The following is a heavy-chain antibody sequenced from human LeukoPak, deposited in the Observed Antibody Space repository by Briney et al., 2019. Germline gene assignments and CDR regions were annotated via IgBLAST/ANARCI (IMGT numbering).Heavy chain of an antibody. CDR1: GGSFSGYY. Sequence: SETLSLTCAVYGGSFSGYYWSWIRQPPGKGLEWIGEINHSGSTNYNPSLKSRVTISVDTSKNQFSLKLSSVTAADTAVYYCARFRSDGWGSSKWFDPWGQGTLVTVSS. J-gene: IGHJ5*02. D-gene: IGHD7-27*01. V-gene: IGHV4-34*01. CDR3: ARFRSDGWGSSKWFDP. CDR2: INHSGST.